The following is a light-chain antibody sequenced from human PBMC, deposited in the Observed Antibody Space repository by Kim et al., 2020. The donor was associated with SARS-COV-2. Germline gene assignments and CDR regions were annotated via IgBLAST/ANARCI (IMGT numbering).Light chain of an antibody. CDR3: QQYYSTPYT. CDR2: WAS. CDR1: QSVLHSSNSNNY. Sequence: DIVMTQSPDSLAVSLGERATINCRSSQSVLHSSNSNNYLAWYQQKPGQPPKLLIYWASTRESGVPDRFSGSGSGSDFTLTIGSLQAEDVAVYYCQQYYSTPYTFGQGTKLEI. V-gene: IGKV4-1*01. J-gene: IGKJ2*01.